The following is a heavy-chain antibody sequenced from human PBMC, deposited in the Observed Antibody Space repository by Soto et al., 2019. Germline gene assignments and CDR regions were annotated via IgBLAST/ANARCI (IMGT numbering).Heavy chain of an antibody. CDR1: GDSISRSGYS. J-gene: IGHJ3*02. CDR2: IYQSGDS. Sequence: LQLQESGSGLVQPSQTLSLTCSVSGDSISRSGYSWTWVRQPPGKGLEWIGYIYQSGDSDYNPSLKSRVTISVDRSKNEFSLSLSSVTAADTAVYFCALVLEYDSSVWGAFDIWGQGTTVLVAP. CDR3: ALVLEYDSSVWGAFDI. V-gene: IGHV4-30-2*01. D-gene: IGHD3-22*01.